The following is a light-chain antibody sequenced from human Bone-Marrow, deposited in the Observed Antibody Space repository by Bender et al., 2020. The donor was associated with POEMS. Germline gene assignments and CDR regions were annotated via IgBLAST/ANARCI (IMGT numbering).Light chain of an antibody. J-gene: IGLJ3*02. Sequence: QSLLTQPPSASGTPGQRVTITCSGSTSNIAGNRVSWYQQFPGTAPKLLIYHDNQRPAGVPDRFSGSKSGTSASLAISDIQSEDEGDYYCSSWDDSLSGWVFGGGTKLTVL. V-gene: IGLV1-44*01. CDR2: HDN. CDR1: TSNIAGNR. CDR3: SSWDDSLSGWV.